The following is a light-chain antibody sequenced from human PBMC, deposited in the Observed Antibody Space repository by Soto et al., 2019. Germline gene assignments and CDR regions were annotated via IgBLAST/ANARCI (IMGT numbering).Light chain of an antibody. J-gene: IGLJ7*01. CDR2: EDD. Sequence: FMLTQPHSVSESPGKTVTLSCTRSSGSIATNYVQWFQQRPGSAPIIVIYEDDQRPSGVPDRFSGSIDSSSNSASLTISGLQTEDEADYYCQSYDSSNHGVFGGGTQLTVL. V-gene: IGLV6-57*03. CDR3: QSYDSSNHGV. CDR1: SGSIATNY.